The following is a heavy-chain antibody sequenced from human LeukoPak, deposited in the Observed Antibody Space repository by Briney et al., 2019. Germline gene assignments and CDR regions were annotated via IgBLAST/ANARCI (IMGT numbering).Heavy chain of an antibody. V-gene: IGHV4-59*01. CDR2: IYDSETT. Sequence: SETLSLTCTVSGDSITSYYWSWIRQAPGKGLEWIRYIYDSETTRYNPSLRSRVTISLDTSKKQFSLKLSPVTAADTAVYYCARGFGSSWYYLDYWGQGTLATVSS. D-gene: IGHD6-13*01. CDR1: GDSITSYY. J-gene: IGHJ4*02. CDR3: ARGFGSSWYYLDY.